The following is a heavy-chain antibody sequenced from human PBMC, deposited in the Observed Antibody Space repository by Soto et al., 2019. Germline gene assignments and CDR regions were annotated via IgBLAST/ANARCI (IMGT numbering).Heavy chain of an antibody. CDR3: ARHYGSGSLYESNFDY. CDR2: IYYSGST. CDR1: GGSISSYY. Sequence: PSETLSLTCTVSGGSISSYYWSWIRQPPGKGLEWIGYIYYSGSTNYNPSLKSRVTISVDTSKNQFFLKLSSVTAADTAVYYCARHYGSGSLYESNFDYWGQGTLVTVSS. V-gene: IGHV4-59*08. J-gene: IGHJ4*02. D-gene: IGHD3-10*01.